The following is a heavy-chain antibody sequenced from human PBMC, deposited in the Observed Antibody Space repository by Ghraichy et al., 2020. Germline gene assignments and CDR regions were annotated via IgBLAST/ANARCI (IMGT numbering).Heavy chain of an antibody. CDR3: AKDQSEGYHSSGNPVH. CDR1: GFILSSYG. CDR2: VRHDGSDK. V-gene: IGHV3-30*02. Sequence: GSLRLSCAASGFILSSYGMHWVRQAPGKGLEWVSFVRHDGSDKYYADSVKGRFTISRDNYKKTLYLQMSSLRAEDTAVYYCAKDQSEGYHSSGNPVHWGQGTLVTVSS. J-gene: IGHJ4*02. D-gene: IGHD3-10*01.